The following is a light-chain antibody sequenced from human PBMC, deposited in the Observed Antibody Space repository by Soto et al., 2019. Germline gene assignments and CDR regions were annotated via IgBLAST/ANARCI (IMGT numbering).Light chain of an antibody. V-gene: IGKV1-9*01. J-gene: IGKJ5*01. CDR3: QQLSNYPPFT. CDR1: QAIGND. CDR2: GAS. Sequence: DIPLTQFPSFLSASVGDTVTITCRASQAIGNDLAWYQQKPGKAPQLLIYGASTLQSGVPTRFSGSGSGTEFTPTCNSRQPEDFATYSYQQLSNYPPFTSGQGTRVEFK.